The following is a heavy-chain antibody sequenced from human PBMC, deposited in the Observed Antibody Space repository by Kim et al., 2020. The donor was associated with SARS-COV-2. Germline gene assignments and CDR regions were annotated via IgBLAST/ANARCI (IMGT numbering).Heavy chain of an antibody. V-gene: IGHV5-51*01. CDR3: ARPRRTTKYSSSSWIYFDY. J-gene: IGHJ4*02. Sequence: GESLKISCKGSGYSFTSYWIGWVRQMPGKGLEWMGIIYPGDSDTRYSPSFQGQVTISADKSISTAYLQWSSLKASDTAMYYCARPRRTTKYSSSSWIYFDYWGQGTLVTVSS. D-gene: IGHD6-6*01. CDR2: IYPGDSDT. CDR1: GYSFTSYW.